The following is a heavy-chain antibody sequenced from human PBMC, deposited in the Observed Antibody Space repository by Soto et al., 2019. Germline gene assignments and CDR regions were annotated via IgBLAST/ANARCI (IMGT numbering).Heavy chain of an antibody. D-gene: IGHD3-10*01. J-gene: IGHJ6*03. CDR1: GGSFSGYY. CDR2: INHSGST. CDR3: ARDVTMVRGVMGHYYYYYYMDV. Sequence: SETLSLPCAVYGGSFSGYYWSWIRQPPGKGLGWVGEINHSGSTNYNPSLKSRVTISVDTSKNQFSLKLSSVTAADTAVYYCARDVTMVRGVMGHYYYYYYMDVWGKGTTVTVSS. V-gene: IGHV4-34*01.